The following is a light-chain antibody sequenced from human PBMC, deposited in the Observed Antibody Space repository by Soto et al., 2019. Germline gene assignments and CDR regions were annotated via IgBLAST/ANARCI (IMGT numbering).Light chain of an antibody. CDR1: QSVSSN. Sequence: EIVMTQSPATLSVSPGERATLSCRASQSVSSNLAWYQQKPGQAPRLLIYGASTRGTGIPARFSGSRSGTEFTLTISSLQSEDFAVYYCQQYNNWPALTFGGGTKVEIK. V-gene: IGKV3-15*01. CDR3: QQYNNWPALT. CDR2: GAS. J-gene: IGKJ4*01.